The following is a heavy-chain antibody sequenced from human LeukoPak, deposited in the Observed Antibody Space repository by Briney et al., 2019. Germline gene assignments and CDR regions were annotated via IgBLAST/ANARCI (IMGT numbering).Heavy chain of an antibody. Sequence: PGGSLRLSCAASGFTFSSYWMSWVRQAPGKGLEWVSYISSSSSTIYYADSVKGRFTISRDNAKNSLYLQMNSLRAEDTAVYYCARDRECSGGSCYSYYYYMDVWGKGTTVTVSS. V-gene: IGHV3-48*01. CDR2: ISSSSSTI. J-gene: IGHJ6*03. D-gene: IGHD2-15*01. CDR3: ARDRECSGGSCYSYYYYMDV. CDR1: GFTFSSYW.